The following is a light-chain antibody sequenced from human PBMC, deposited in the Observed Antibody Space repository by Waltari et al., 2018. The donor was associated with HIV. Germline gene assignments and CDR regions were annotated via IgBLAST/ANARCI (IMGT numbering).Light chain of an antibody. CDR2: DAT. CDR3: LLSYRGARPWV. Sequence: QAVVTQATSLTVYPKGAVVLTCGSSTGAATSGHHPYGCQQRPGQAPRTLIYDATNKPSWTPARFSGSLLGGKAALTLSCAQPADESDYYCLLSYRGARPWVFGGGTKLTVL. V-gene: IGLV7-46*01. CDR1: TGAATSGHH. J-gene: IGLJ3*02.